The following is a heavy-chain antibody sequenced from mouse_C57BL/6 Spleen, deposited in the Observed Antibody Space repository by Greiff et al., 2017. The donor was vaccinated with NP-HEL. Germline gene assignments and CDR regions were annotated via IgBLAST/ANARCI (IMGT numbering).Heavy chain of an antibody. CDR3: ARPHYYGSSYAMDY. Sequence: VQLVESGAELVRPGTSVKVSCKASGYAFTNYLIEWVKQRPGQGLEWIGVINPGSGGTNYNEKFKGKATLTADKSSSTAYMQLSSLTSEDSAVYFCARPHYYGSSYAMDYWGQGTSVTVSS. V-gene: IGHV1-54*01. CDR1: GYAFTNYL. J-gene: IGHJ4*01. D-gene: IGHD1-1*01. CDR2: INPGSGGT.